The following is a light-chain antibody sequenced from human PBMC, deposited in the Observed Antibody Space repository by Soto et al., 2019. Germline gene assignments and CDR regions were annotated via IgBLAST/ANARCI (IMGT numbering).Light chain of an antibody. Sequence: DIQMTQSPSTLSASVGDRVTITCRASQGISSNLAWYQQKPGKAPKLLIYKASTLKSGAPSRFSGSGSGTEFTLTISSLQPDDFATYYCQHYNSYSEAFGQGTKVDI. CDR2: KAS. J-gene: IGKJ1*01. CDR1: QGISSN. V-gene: IGKV1-5*03. CDR3: QHYNSYSEA.